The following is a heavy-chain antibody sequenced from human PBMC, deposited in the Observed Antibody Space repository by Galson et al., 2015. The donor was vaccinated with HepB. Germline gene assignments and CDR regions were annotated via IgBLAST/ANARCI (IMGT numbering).Heavy chain of an antibody. Sequence: SVKVSCKASGSAFTGYYMHWVRQAPGQGLEWMGWINPNSGGTNYAQKFQGRVTMTRDTSISTAYMELSRLRSDDTAVYYCARVHQLLLPGLGYWGQGTLVTVSS. V-gene: IGHV1-2*02. J-gene: IGHJ4*02. CDR3: ARVHQLLLPGLGY. CDR2: INPNSGGT. D-gene: IGHD2-2*01. CDR1: GSAFTGYY.